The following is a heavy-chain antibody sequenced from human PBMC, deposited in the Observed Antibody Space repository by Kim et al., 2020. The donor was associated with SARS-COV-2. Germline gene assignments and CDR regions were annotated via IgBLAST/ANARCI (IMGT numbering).Heavy chain of an antibody. CDR3: ARETIY. J-gene: IGHJ4*02. D-gene: IGHD3-3*01. CDR2: IYSGGGT. V-gene: IGHV3-53*01. Sequence: IYSGGGTYYADSVKGRFTISRDNSKNTLYLQMNSLRAEDTAMYYCARETIYWGQGTLVTVSS.